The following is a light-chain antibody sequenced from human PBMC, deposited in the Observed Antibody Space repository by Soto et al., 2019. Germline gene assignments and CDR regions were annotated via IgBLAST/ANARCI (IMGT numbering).Light chain of an antibody. V-gene: IGKV3-15*01. CDR3: QQYDNWPPLT. J-gene: IGKJ4*01. CDR2: GAS. Sequence: EIVMTQSPATLSVSPGERATLSCRPSQSVGSNLAWYHQRPGQAPRLLIHGASTRAIGIPARFSGSGSGTEFTLTISSLQSEDFAVYYCQQYDNWPPLTFGGGTKVEIK. CDR1: QSVGSN.